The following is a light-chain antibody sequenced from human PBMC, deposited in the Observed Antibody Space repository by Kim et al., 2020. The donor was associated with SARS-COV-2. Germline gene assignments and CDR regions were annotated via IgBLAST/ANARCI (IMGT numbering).Light chain of an antibody. V-gene: IGLV3-1*01. CDR2: EDW. CDR3: QSWDDTTVL. J-gene: IGLJ2*01. Sequence: VAPGQTATITCTGDKLRNRYAFWYQQKPGQSPVLVIYEDWKRPSGIPERFSGSNSGNIATLTIGGAQAMDEADYYCQSWDDTTVLFGGGTKLTVL. CDR1: KLRNRY.